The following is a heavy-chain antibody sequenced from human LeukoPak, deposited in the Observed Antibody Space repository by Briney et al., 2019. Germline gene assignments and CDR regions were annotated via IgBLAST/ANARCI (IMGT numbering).Heavy chain of an antibody. CDR2: IYYSGST. D-gene: IGHD6-19*01. CDR3: ARMVAVAGTWYFDL. CDR1: GGSISSGGYY. J-gene: IGHJ2*01. V-gene: IGHV4-31*03. Sequence: SETLSLTCTVSGGSISSGGYYWSWIRQHPGKGLEWIGYIYYSGSTYYNPSLKSRVTISVDTSKNLFSLKLSSVTAADTAVYYCARMVAVAGTWYFDLWGRGTLVTVSS.